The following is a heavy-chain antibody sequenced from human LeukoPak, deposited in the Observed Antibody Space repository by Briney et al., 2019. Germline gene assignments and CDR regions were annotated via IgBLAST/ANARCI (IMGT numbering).Heavy chain of an antibody. CDR2: IKQDGSEK. J-gene: IGHJ4*02. CDR3: ARVVKLRYFDWLLYENFDY. D-gene: IGHD3-9*01. CDR1: GFTFSSYW. V-gene: IGHV3-7*01. Sequence: GGSLRRSCAASGFTFSSYWMSWVREAPGKGLEWVANIKQDGSEKYYVDSVKGRFTISRDNAKNSLYLQMNSLRAEDTAVYYCARVVKLRYFDWLLYENFDYWGQGTLVTVSS.